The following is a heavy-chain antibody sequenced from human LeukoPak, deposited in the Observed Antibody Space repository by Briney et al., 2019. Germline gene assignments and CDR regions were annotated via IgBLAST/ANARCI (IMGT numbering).Heavy chain of an antibody. CDR3: ARDRTVGASYWYFDL. CDR2: IYSGGST. CDR1: GFTVSSNY. V-gene: IGHV3-53*01. D-gene: IGHD1-26*01. Sequence: PGGSLRLSCAASGFTVSSNYMSWVRPAPGKGLEWVSVIYSGGSTYYADSVKGRFTISRDSSKNTLFLHMNTLRAEDTAIYYCARDRTVGASYWYFDLWGRGTLVTVSS. J-gene: IGHJ2*01.